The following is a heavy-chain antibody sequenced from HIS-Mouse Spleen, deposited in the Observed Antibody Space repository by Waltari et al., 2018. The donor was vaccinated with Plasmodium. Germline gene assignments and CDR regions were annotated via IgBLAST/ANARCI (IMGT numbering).Heavy chain of an antibody. V-gene: IGHV1-18*01. CDR2: ISAKNGKT. Sequence: QVQLVQSGTDMKKPGASVKVSCKASGYTFTSNGIKWVGQAPGQGVDGMGWISAKNGKTNYAQKIQGRVTMTTDTSTSTAYMQLRSLRSDDTAVYYCARGSAGDAFDIWGQGTMVTVSS. CDR3: ARGSAGDAFDI. D-gene: IGHD6-19*01. CDR1: GYTFTSNG. J-gene: IGHJ3*02.